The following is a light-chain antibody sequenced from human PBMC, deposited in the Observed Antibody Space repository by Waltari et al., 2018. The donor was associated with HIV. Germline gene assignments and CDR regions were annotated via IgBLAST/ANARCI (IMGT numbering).Light chain of an antibody. CDR3: ATWDSDLRLGV. Sequence: QSVLTQPPSVSAAPGQKVTISCSGSSPNAGNNYVSWYRHPPVTPPTLLIYEDHKRPSETPDRISGSKSGTSATLGITGLQTGDEADYYCATWDSDLRLGVVGAGTKVTVL. CDR1: SPNAGNNY. J-gene: IGLJ1*01. CDR2: EDH. V-gene: IGLV1-51*02.